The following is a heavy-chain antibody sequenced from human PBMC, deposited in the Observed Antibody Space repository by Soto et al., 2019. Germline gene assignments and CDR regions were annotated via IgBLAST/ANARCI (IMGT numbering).Heavy chain of an antibody. D-gene: IGHD3-10*01. Sequence: PSETLSLTCAVYGGSFSGYYWSWIRQPPGKGLEWIGEINHSGSTNYNPSLKSRVTISVDTSKNQFSLKLSSVTAADTAVYYCARNVLLWFGELSYYYYYYLDVWGKGTSVTVSS. CDR2: INHSGST. V-gene: IGHV4-34*01. CDR1: GGSFSGYY. J-gene: IGHJ6*03. CDR3: ARNVLLWFGELSYYYYYYLDV.